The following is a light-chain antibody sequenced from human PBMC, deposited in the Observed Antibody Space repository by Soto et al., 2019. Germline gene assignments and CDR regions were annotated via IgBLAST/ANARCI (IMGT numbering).Light chain of an antibody. CDR2: WAS. CDR1: QSVLYSSNNKNY. CDR3: QQYYSTPLT. Sequence: LVMTQSPDSLAVSLGERATINCKSSQSVLYSSNNKNYLAWYQQKPGQPPKLLIYWASTRESGVPDRFSGSGSGTYFALTISSLQAEDVAVYYCQQYYSTPLTFGQGTKVEIK. J-gene: IGKJ1*01. V-gene: IGKV4-1*01.